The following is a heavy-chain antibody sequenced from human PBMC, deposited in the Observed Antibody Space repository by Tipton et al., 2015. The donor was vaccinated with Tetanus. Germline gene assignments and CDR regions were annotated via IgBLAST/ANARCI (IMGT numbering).Heavy chain of an antibody. CDR1: GGSISSSSYY. V-gene: IGHV4-39*01. J-gene: IGHJ3*02. CDR2: IYYSGST. CDR3: ARHDYGAYGAFDI. D-gene: IGHD4-17*01. Sequence: TLSLTCTVSGGSISSSSYYWGWIRQPPGKGLEWIGSIYYSGSTYYNPSLKSRVTISVDTSKNQFSLKLSSVTAADTAVYYCARHDYGAYGAFDIWGQGTMVTVSS.